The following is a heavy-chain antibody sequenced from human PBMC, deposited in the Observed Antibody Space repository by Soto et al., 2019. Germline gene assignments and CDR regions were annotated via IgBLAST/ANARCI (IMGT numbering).Heavy chain of an antibody. CDR1: GFTFSSYA. D-gene: IGHD6-13*01. V-gene: IGHV3-23*01. J-gene: IGHJ6*02. CDR3: AKGPAAAGTYRYGMDV. CDR2: ISGSGGST. Sequence: GGSLRLSCAASGFTFSSYAMSWVRQAPGKGLEWVSAISGSGGSTYYADSVKGRFTISRDNSKNTLYLQMNSLRAEDTAVYYCAKGPAAAGTYRYGMDVWGQGTTVTVSS.